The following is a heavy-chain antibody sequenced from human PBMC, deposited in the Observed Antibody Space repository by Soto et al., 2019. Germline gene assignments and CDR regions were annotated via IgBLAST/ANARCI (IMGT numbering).Heavy chain of an antibody. D-gene: IGHD3-22*01. CDR3: AKDAYDSSGYWGWFAY. Sequence: PGWSLRLSCAASGVTFDDYAMHGVRQAPGKGREGVAGISWNSGSIGYADSVKGGFTISRENSKNSLYLQMNSMRTEDTALYYCAKDAYDSSGYWGWFAYWVQGNMVSV. CDR2: ISWNSGSI. CDR1: GVTFDDYA. J-gene: IGHJ4*02. V-gene: IGHV3-9*01.